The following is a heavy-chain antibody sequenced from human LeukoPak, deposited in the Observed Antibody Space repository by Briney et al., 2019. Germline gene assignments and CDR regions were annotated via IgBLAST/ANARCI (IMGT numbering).Heavy chain of an antibody. Sequence: GGSLRLSCAASGFTFSSYAMHWVRQAPGKGLEWVAVISYDGSNKYYADSVKGRFTISRDNSKNTLYLQMNSLRAEDTAVYYCARDRRGYSYGYKYYYYMGVWGKGTTVTVSS. D-gene: IGHD5-18*01. CDR1: GFTFSSYA. CDR2: ISYDGSNK. J-gene: IGHJ6*03. V-gene: IGHV3-30*04. CDR3: ARDRRGYSYGYKYYYYMGV.